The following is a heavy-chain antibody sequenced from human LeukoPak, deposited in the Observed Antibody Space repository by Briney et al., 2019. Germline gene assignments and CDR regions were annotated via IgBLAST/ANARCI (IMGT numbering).Heavy chain of an antibody. CDR2: INEDGSEK. J-gene: IGHJ1*01. D-gene: IGHD3-3*01. CDR1: GFTFTIYW. Sequence: GGSLRLSCAASGFTFTIYWMSWVRQAPGKGLEWVANINEDGSEKYYVDSVKGRFTISRDNAKDSLYLQMNSLRVEDTAVYYCARAGAGGDFWSARALAEYFQHWGQGTLVTVSS. V-gene: IGHV3-7*01. CDR3: ARAGAGGDFWSARALAEYFQH.